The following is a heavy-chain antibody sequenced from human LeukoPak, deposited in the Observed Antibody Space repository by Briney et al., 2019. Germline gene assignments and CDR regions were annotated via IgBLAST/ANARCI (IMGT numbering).Heavy chain of an antibody. CDR3: ARLRPYYYDSSGRPNNWFDP. CDR1: GGSISSGY. J-gene: IGHJ5*02. V-gene: IGHV4-59*12. CDR2: IYYSGST. D-gene: IGHD3-22*01. Sequence: SETLSLTCTVSGGSISSGYWSWIRQPPGKGLEWIGYIYYSGSTNYNPSLKSRVTISVDTSKNQFSLKLSSVTAADTAVYYCARLRPYYYDSSGRPNNWFDPWGQGTLVTVSS.